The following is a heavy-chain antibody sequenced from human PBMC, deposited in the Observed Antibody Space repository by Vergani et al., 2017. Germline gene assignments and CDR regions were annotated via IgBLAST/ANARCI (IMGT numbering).Heavy chain of an antibody. CDR3: ARDPMIAGIYYYDMDV. V-gene: IGHV3-7*01. D-gene: IGHD2-21*01. CDR1: GFTFSSYC. Sequence: VQLVESGGGLVQPGGSLRLSCAASGFTFSSYCMSWVRQAPGKGLEWVANIKQDGSEKYYVDSVKGRFTISRDNAKNSLYLQMNSLRAEDTAVYYCARDPMIAGIYYYDMDVWGKGTTVTVSS. CDR2: IKQDGSEK. J-gene: IGHJ6*03.